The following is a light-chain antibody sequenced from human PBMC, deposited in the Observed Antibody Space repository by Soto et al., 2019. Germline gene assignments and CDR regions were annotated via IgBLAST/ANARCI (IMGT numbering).Light chain of an antibody. Sequence: EIVMTQSPATLSVSPGERATLSCRASQSISSNLAWYKQKPCQAPRLLIYGASTRATGIPARFSGSRSGTEFTLTISSLQSEDFAVYYCQQYNNWPPWTFGQGTKVEIK. CDR2: GAS. CDR1: QSISSN. CDR3: QQYNNWPPWT. V-gene: IGKV3-15*01. J-gene: IGKJ1*01.